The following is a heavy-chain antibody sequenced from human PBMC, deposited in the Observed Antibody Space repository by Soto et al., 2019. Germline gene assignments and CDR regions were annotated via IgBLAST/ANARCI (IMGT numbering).Heavy chain of an antibody. CDR1: GGSISSCGYY. Sequence: SETLSLTCTVSGGSISSCGYYWSWIRQHPGKGLEWIGYIYYSGSTYYNPSLKSRVTISVDTSKNQFSLKLSSVTAADTAVYYCARAVRGSYYDYWGQGTLVTVSS. V-gene: IGHV4-30-4*08. CDR3: ARAVRGSYYDY. D-gene: IGHD1-26*01. J-gene: IGHJ4*02. CDR2: IYYSGST.